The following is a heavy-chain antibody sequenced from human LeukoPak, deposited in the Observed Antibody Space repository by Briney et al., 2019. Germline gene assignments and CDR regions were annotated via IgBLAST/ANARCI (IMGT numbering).Heavy chain of an antibody. V-gene: IGHV3-23*01. D-gene: IGHD3-3*01. CDR2: ICGSGGST. J-gene: IGHJ3*02. CDR3: ARPFFCFWSGYKDAFDI. CDR1: GFTFSSYD. Sequence: PGGTLRLSCAASGFTFSSYDMSWVRQAPGKGLEWVSGICGSGGSTYYADPEKRRFIISRDYSKNSPHLQRHGPSAEDTAVYCCARPFFCFWSGYKDAFDIWGQGTMVTVS.